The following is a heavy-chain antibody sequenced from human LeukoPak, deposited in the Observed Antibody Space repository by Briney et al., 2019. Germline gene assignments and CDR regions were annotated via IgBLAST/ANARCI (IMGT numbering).Heavy chain of an antibody. D-gene: IGHD6-6*01. Sequence: GGSLRLSCAASGLTFSSYSMNWVRQAPGKGLEWVSYISSSSTIYYADSVKGRFTISRDNAKNSLYLQMNSLRAEDTAVYYCARWISSSSATFDYWGQGTLVTVSS. J-gene: IGHJ4*02. CDR2: ISSSSTI. CDR1: GLTFSSYS. CDR3: ARWISSSSATFDY. V-gene: IGHV3-48*01.